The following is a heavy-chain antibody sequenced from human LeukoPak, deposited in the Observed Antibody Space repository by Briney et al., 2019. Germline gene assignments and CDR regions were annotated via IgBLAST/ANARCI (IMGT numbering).Heavy chain of an antibody. CDR1: GGSISSYY. V-gene: IGHV4-59*01. D-gene: IGHD4-23*01. Sequence: PSETLSPTCTVSGGSISSYYWSWIRQAPGKGLEWIGYMYNSGSGSYNPSLKSRVTISIDTSKSQFSLKLSSVTAADTAIYYCARRGYGGNSGLGSWFDPWGQGTLVTVSS. CDR3: ARRGYGGNSGLGSWFDP. CDR2: MYNSGSG. J-gene: IGHJ5*02.